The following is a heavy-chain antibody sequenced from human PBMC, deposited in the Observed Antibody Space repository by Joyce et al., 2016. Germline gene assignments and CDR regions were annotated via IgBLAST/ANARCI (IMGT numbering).Heavy chain of an antibody. Sequence: QIQLQESGPGLVKPSETLSLTCTVSGGSIRSYFWSWIRQPPGKGLEYLGYIYYTGNTNYNPSLNSRVTISIDTSKNQFSLRLSAVTAADTAVYYCARLKDTSYSLDYWGQGTLVTASS. CDR2: IYYTGNT. CDR3: ARLKDTSYSLDY. D-gene: IGHD2-15*01. J-gene: IGHJ4*02. CDR1: GGSIRSYF. V-gene: IGHV4-59*01.